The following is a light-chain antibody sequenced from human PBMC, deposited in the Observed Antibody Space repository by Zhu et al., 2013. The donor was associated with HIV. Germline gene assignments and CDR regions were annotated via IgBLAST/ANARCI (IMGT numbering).Light chain of an antibody. Sequence: MTQSPSTLSASVGDRVTFTCRASQTISTWLAWYQQKPGKAPKLLISKASNLEIGVPSRFSASGSGTEFTLTITGLQPDDFATYYCQQYSDYPVTFGGGTKVEMK. J-gene: IGKJ4*01. CDR3: QQYSDYPVT. CDR2: KAS. CDR1: QTISTW. V-gene: IGKV1-5*03.